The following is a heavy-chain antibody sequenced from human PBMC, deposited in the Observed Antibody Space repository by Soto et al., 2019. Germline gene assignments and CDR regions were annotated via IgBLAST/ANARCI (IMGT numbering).Heavy chain of an antibody. CDR1: GASISSGVHY. CDR2: IYYSGST. V-gene: IGHV4-31*03. Sequence: QVQLQESGPGLVKPSQTLSLICTVSGASISSGVHYWTWIRQHPGKGLEWIGNIYYSGSTYYSPSLKSRVTISIVTSNNQVSLKLSSVTAADTAVYYCARDVLVTAIRPGAFDIWGQGAMVTVSS. CDR3: ARDVLVTAIRPGAFDI. J-gene: IGHJ3*02. D-gene: IGHD2-21*02.